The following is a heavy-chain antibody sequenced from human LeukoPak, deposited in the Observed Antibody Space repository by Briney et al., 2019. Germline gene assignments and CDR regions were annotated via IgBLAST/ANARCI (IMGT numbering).Heavy chain of an antibody. CDR3: ARQYIGYVFPPDC. Sequence: SETLSLTCSVSGGSVSSSSYYWGWIRQTPGKGLEWIGSIYYSGNIYYNLSLKSRVTISVDTTKNQFSLKVNSVTAADTAVYYRARQYIGYVFPPDCWGQGTLVTVSS. CDR1: GGSVSSSSYY. CDR2: IYYSGNI. V-gene: IGHV4-39*01. J-gene: IGHJ4*02. D-gene: IGHD5-12*01.